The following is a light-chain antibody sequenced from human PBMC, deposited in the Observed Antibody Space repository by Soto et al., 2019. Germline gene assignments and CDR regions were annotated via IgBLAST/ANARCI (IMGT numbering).Light chain of an antibody. CDR2: DAS. CDR1: QSVSSN. V-gene: IGKV3-11*01. CDR3: QQRNNWLT. J-gene: IGKJ4*01. Sequence: ENALRQSPATMSLSPGERATLSCRASQSVSSNNLAWYQQKPGQAPRLLIYDASNRATGIPARFSGSGSGTDFTLTISSLEPEDFAVYYCQQRNNWLTFGGGTKVEIK.